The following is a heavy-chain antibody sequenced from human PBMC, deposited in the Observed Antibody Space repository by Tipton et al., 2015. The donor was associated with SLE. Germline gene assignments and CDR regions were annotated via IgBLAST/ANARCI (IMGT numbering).Heavy chain of an antibody. D-gene: IGHD6-13*01. CDR3: ARVGIAAAGTNWVDP. CDR1: GGSISSSNW. Sequence: SLRLSCAVSGGSISSSNWWSWVRQPPGKGLEWIGEIYHSGSTNYNPSLKSRVTIPVDKSKNQFSLKLSSVTAADTAVYYCARVGIAAAGTNWVDPWGQGTLVTVSS. CDR2: IYHSGST. V-gene: IGHV4-4*02. J-gene: IGHJ5*02.